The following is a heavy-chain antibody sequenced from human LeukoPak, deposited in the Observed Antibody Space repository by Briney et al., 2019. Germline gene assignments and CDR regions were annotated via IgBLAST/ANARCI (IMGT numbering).Heavy chain of an antibody. J-gene: IGHJ4*02. D-gene: IGHD2-2*03. V-gene: IGHV3-23*01. Sequence: PGGSLRLSCAAPGFTFSSYAMSWVRQAPGKGLEWVSTISGSGGTTYYAEFVKGRFTISRDNSKNTLYLQMNSLRAEDTALYFCAKDSGWILFDDWGQGTLVTVSS. CDR3: AKDSGWILFDD. CDR2: ISGSGGTT. CDR1: GFTFSSYA.